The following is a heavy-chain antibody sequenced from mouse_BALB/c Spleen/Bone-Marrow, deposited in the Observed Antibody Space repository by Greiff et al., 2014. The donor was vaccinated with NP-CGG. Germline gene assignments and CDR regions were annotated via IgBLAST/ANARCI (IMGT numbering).Heavy chain of an antibody. J-gene: IGHJ4*01. CDR1: GFSLTSYG. CDR3: ARGSSYKGVMDY. CDR2: IWAGGST. Sequence: VMLVESGPGLVAPSQSLSITCTVSGFSLTSYGVHWVRQPPGKVLEWLGVIWAGGSTNYNSALMSRLSISKDNSKSQVFLKMNGLQTDDQAMYYFARGSSYKGVMDYWVKEPQSPSPQ. V-gene: IGHV2-9*02. D-gene: IGHD2-10*01.